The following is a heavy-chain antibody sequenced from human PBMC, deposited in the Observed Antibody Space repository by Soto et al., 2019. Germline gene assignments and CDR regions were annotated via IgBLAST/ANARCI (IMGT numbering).Heavy chain of an antibody. CDR3: ARGPPAVAVRPRFGP. V-gene: IGHV2-26*01. Sequence: QVTLKESGPVLVKPTETLTLRCTVSGLSITDSEMGVSWIRQPPGQPLEWLAHIDSSGEKSYRTFLKSRLAIPKETSKNPVGPTKTNLDPAGNAPYFCARGPPAVAVRPRFGPWGQGIPVTVSS. CDR2: IDSSGEK. CDR1: GLSITDSEMG. J-gene: IGHJ5*02. D-gene: IGHD6-6*01.